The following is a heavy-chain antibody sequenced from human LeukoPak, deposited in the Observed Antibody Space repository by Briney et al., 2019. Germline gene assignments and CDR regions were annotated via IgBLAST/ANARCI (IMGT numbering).Heavy chain of an antibody. CDR1: GDSFSSYY. V-gene: IGHV4-59*08. CDR2: IYNRGNT. CDR3: ARRPHNWGFDY. J-gene: IGHJ4*02. Sequence: SETLSLTCTVSGDSFSSYYWSWIRQPPGKGLEWIGHIYNRGNTHYNPSLKSRVTISVDTSKNQFSLTLNSVTAADTAVFYCARRPHNWGFDYWGQGTLVTVPS. D-gene: IGHD7-27*01.